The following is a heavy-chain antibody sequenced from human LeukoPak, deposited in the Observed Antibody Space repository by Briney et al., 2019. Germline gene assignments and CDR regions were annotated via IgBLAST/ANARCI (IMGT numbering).Heavy chain of an antibody. J-gene: IGHJ5*02. CDR1: GGTFSSYA. Sequence: ASVKVSCKASGGTFSSYAISWVRQAPGQGLEWMGGIIPIFGTANYAQKFQGRVTITADESTSTAYMELSSLRSEDTAMYYCARDLGKMHYSWGQGTLVTVSS. D-gene: IGHD3-10*01. V-gene: IGHV1-69*13. CDR2: IIPIFGTA. CDR3: ARDLGKMHYS.